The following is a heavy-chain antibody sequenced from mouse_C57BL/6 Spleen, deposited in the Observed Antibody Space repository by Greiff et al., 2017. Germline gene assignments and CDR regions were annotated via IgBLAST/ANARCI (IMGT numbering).Heavy chain of an antibody. V-gene: IGHV1-62-2*01. J-gene: IGHJ4*01. Sequence: VQLQESGAELVKPGASVKLSCKASGYTFTEYTIHWVKQRSGQGLEWIGWFYPGSGSIKYNEKFKDKATLTADKSSSTVYMELSRLTSEDSAVYFCARHEERVYYDYDGYYAMDYWGQGTSVTVSS. CDR2: FYPGSGSI. CDR3: ARHEERVYYDYDGYYAMDY. CDR1: GYTFTEYT. D-gene: IGHD2-4*01.